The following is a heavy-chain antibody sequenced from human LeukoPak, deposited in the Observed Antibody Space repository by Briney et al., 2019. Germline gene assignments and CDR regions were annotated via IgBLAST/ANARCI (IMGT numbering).Heavy chain of an antibody. D-gene: IGHD6-13*01. CDR2: FDPEDGET. Sequence: ASVKVSFKFSVYTLTELSMHWVRQAPGKGLEWMGGFDPEDGETIYAQKFQGRVTMTEDTSTDTAYMELSSLRSEDTAVYYCATIYGSWLSFFDYWGQGTLVTVSS. J-gene: IGHJ4*02. CDR3: ATIYGSWLSFFDY. V-gene: IGHV1-24*01. CDR1: VYTLTELS.